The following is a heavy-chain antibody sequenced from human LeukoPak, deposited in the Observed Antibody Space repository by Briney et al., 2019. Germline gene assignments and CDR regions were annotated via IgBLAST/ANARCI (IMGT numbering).Heavy chain of an antibody. CDR2: ITAGNGNT. D-gene: IGHD5-18*01. CDR1: GYTFTSYG. V-gene: IGHV1-18*01. J-gene: IGHJ3*02. CDR3: ARDSARVYSYGYNAFDI. Sequence: GASVKVSCKASGYTFTSYGISWVRQAPGQGLEWMGWITAGNGNTNYAQKVQGRVTMTTDTSTSTAYMELRSLRSDDTAVYFCARDSARVYSYGYNAFDIWGQGTMVTVSS.